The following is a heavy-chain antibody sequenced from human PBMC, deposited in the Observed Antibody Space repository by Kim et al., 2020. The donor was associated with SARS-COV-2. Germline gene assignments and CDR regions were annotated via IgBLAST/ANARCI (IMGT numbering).Heavy chain of an antibody. CDR3: ARDLILWEWLTLYYYYGMDV. CDR1: GYTFTSYA. V-gene: IGHV1-3*01. CDR2: INAGNGNT. D-gene: IGHD3-3*01. J-gene: IGHJ6*01. Sequence: ASVKVSCKASGYTFTSYAMHWVRHAPGQRLEWMGWINAGNGNTKYSQKFQGRVTITRDTSASTAYMELSSLRSEDTAVYYCARDLILWEWLTLYYYYGMDVWGQGATVTVSS.